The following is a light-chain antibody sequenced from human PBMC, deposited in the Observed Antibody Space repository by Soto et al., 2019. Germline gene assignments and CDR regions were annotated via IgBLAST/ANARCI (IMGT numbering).Light chain of an antibody. Sequence: QSALTQPDSVSGSPGQSIAISCTGTSSDVGAYKYVSWYQQHPRNAPKLIIHAVSNRPSGVSDPFSGSKSGNTAALTISGLQASDEADDYCSSHTTNNARVFGTGSK. CDR3: SSHTTNNARV. CDR1: SSDVGAYKY. V-gene: IGLV2-14*01. CDR2: AVS. J-gene: IGLJ1*01.